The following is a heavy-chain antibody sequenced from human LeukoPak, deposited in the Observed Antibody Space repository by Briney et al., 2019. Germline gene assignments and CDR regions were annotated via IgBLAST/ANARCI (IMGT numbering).Heavy chain of an antibody. D-gene: IGHD6-19*01. Sequence: SGTLSITCAVSGGSISSTNWWSWVRQPPGKGLEWIGEIYRSGTTNYKPSLKSRVTISLDKSRNHFSLKLTSVTAADSAVYYCARRSPYSTGWSSYFDYWGQGALVTVSS. J-gene: IGHJ4*02. CDR2: IYRSGTT. CDR1: GGSISSTNW. V-gene: IGHV4-4*02. CDR3: ARRSPYSTGWSSYFDY.